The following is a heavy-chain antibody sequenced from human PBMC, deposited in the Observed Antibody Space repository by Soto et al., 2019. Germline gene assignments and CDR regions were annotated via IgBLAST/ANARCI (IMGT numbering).Heavy chain of an antibody. D-gene: IGHD3-22*01. Sequence: PSETLSLTCTVLGDSVSSNNYYWSWIRQRPGKGLEWIGYIHYSGDSYDNPSLTSRITMSMDVSKNQFSLNLRSVTAADTAIYYCARDVNDSSGSQGFDYWGQGTLVTVSS. CDR3: ARDVNDSSGSQGFDY. V-gene: IGHV4-31*03. CDR2: IHYSGDS. J-gene: IGHJ4*02. CDR1: GDSVSSNNYY.